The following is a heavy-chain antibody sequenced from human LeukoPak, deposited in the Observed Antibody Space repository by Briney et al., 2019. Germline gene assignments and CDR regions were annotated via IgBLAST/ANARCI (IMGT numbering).Heavy chain of an antibody. CDR1: GFTFSSYG. D-gene: IGHD4-17*01. CDR3: ARETTDYGDYRGLYFFDY. V-gene: IGHV3-23*01. J-gene: IGHJ4*02. Sequence: QAGGSLRLSCAASGFTFSSYGMSWVRQAPGKGLEWVSAISGSGGSTYYADSVKGRFTISRDNSKNTLYLQMNSLRAEDTAVYYCARETTDYGDYRGLYFFDYWGQGTLVTVSS. CDR2: ISGSGGST.